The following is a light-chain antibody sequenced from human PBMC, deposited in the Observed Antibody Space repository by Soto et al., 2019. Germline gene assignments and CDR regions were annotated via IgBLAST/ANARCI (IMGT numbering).Light chain of an antibody. Sequence: SSELTQPPSMSVAPGQTARITCGGNNIGGKGVNWYQQRPGQAPVLVIYEDTRRPSGIPERFSGSNSGNTATLTMSGVEAGDEADYYCQVWDSSGDYVVFGGGTKLTVL. CDR3: QVWDSSGDYVV. CDR1: NIGGKG. CDR2: EDT. V-gene: IGLV3-21*02. J-gene: IGLJ2*01.